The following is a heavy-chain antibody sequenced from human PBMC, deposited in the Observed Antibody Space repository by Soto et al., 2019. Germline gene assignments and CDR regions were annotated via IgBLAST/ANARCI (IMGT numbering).Heavy chain of an antibody. Sequence: QVQLVQSGAEVKKPGSSVKVSCRASGDSFSNYAVNWLRQAPGRGLEWMGGLIPVFGTSNYAQKFQGRVTITADESTSTAYMELSSLSSEDTAVYYCAREVRTGFYGMDVWGQGTTVTVSS. CDR2: LIPVFGTS. CDR1: GDSFSNYA. J-gene: IGHJ6*02. V-gene: IGHV1-69*01. CDR3: AREVRTGFYGMDV.